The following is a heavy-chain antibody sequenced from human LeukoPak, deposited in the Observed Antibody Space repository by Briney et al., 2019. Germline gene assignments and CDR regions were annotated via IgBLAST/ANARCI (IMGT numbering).Heavy chain of an antibody. CDR1: GFTFSSYG. D-gene: IGHD2-2*01. CDR3: TKDSSDAIDY. J-gene: IGHJ4*02. CDR2: MSYDGSYK. V-gene: IGHV3-30*18. Sequence: PGRSLRLSCAASGFTFSSYGMHWVRQAPGKGLEWVSFMSYDGSYKHYADSVKGRFTISRDTSKNTLYLQMNSLRAEDTAVYYCTKDSSDAIDYWGQGTLVTVSS.